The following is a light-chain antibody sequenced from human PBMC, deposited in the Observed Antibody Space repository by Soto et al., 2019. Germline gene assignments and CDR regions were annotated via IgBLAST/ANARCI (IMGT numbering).Light chain of an antibody. Sequence: EIEMEQSPATLSVSPGDIATLSCRASQSVSTNLAWYQQNPGQAPRLLISGASTRATGIPARFSGGGSGTESTLTISSLHSEYVAVYYCQQYRIWPTLGQGTRLEIK. CDR1: QSVSTN. CDR2: GAS. J-gene: IGKJ5*01. CDR3: QQYRIWPT. V-gene: IGKV3-15*01.